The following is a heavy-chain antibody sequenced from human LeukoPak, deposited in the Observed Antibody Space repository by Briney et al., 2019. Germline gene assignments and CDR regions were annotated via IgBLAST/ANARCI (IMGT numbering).Heavy chain of an antibody. V-gene: IGHV3-23*01. D-gene: IGHD5-18*01. Sequence: PGGSLRLSCAVSGFTISSYAMSWVRQAPGKGLAWVSAMSGSAGSTYYADSVKGRFTISRDNSKNTLYLQMNSLRAEDTAVYYCAKGYSYGSDYWGQGTLVTVSS. J-gene: IGHJ4*02. CDR3: AKGYSYGSDY. CDR2: MSGSAGST. CDR1: GFTISSYA.